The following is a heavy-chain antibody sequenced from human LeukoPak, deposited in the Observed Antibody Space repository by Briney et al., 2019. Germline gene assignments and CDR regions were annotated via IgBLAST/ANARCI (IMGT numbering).Heavy chain of an antibody. CDR2: IYYSGST. CDR3: TSPWFDP. Sequence: SETLSLTCAVYGGSFSGYYWGWVRQPPGKGLEWIGYIYYSGSTNYNPSLKSRVTISVDTSKNQFSLRLNSVTAADTAVYYCTSPWFDPWGQGTLVTVSS. CDR1: GGSFSGYY. V-gene: IGHV4-59*12. J-gene: IGHJ5*02.